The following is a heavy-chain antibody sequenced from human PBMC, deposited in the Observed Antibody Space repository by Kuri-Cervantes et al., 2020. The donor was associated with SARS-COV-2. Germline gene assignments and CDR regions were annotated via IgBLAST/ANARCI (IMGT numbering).Heavy chain of an antibody. CDR3: ARVRWNYIIGGMDV. V-gene: IGHV3-21*01. Sequence: GGSLRLSCAASGFTFSSYSMNWVRQAPGKGLEWVSSISSSSSYIYYADSVKGRFTISRDNAKNSLYLQMNSLRAEDTAVYYRARVRWNYIIGGMDVWGQGTTVTVSS. CDR1: GFTFSSYS. D-gene: IGHD1-7*01. CDR2: ISSSSSYI. J-gene: IGHJ6*02.